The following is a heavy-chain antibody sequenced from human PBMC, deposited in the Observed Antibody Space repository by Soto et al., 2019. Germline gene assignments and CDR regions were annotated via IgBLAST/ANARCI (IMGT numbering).Heavy chain of an antibody. CDR1: GFTFSSYG. D-gene: IGHD1-26*01. J-gene: IGHJ4*02. V-gene: IGHV3-30*18. CDR2: ISYTGSNQ. Sequence: PGGSLRLSCAASGFTFSSYGMHWVRQAPGKGLEWVAVISYTGSNQYYIDSVKGRFTISRDNSKNTVYLQMNSLRPEDTAVYYCAKGGGSGSSYEVDYWGRGTLVTVSS. CDR3: AKGGGSGSSYEVDY.